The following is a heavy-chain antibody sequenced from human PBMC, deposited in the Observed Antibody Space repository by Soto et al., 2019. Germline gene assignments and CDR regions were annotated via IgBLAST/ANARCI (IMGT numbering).Heavy chain of an antibody. D-gene: IGHD1-26*01. CDR3: ARDQTHSGSYFWFDP. Sequence: QVQLQESGPGLVKPSGTLSLTCAVSGGSISSSNWWSWVRQPPGKGLEWIGEIYHSGSTNYNPSLKSRVTISVDKSKNQFSLKLSSVPAADTAVYYGARDQTHSGSYFWFDPWGQGTLVTVSS. CDR2: IYHSGST. CDR1: GGSISSSNW. V-gene: IGHV4-4*02. J-gene: IGHJ5*02.